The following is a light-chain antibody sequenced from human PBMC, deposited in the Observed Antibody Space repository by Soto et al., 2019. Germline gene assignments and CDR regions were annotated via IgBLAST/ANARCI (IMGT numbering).Light chain of an antibody. Sequence: QSVLTQPPSVSASPGQRVTISCTGSSSNIGAGYDVHWYQQRPGTAPKLLIYGNSNRPAGVPDRFSGSKSGTSASLAITGLQAEDEADYYCQSYDSSLSVVFGGGTKLTVL. CDR2: GNS. CDR1: SSNIGAGYD. J-gene: IGLJ2*01. V-gene: IGLV1-40*01. CDR3: QSYDSSLSVV.